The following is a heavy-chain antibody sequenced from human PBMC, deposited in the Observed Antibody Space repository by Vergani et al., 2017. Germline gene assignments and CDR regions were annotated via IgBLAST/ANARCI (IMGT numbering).Heavy chain of an antibody. J-gene: IGHJ6*02. CDR3: ASWTLTGDFYYYYGMDV. CDR2: IDPSDSYT. CDR1: GYSFTSYW. D-gene: IGHD7-27*01. V-gene: IGHV5-10-1*03. Sequence: EVQLVQSGAEVKKPGESLRISCKGSGYSFTSYWISWVRQMPGKGLEWMGRIDPSDSYTNYSPSFQGHVTISADKSISTAYLQWSSLRAEDTAVYYCASWTLTGDFYYYYGMDVWGQGTTVTVSS.